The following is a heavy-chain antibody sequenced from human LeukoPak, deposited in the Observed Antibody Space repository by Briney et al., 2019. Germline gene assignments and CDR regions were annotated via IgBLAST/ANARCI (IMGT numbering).Heavy chain of an antibody. CDR3: ARLKGTTSVFDY. V-gene: IGHV3-7*03. Sequence: PGGSLRLSCVASGFTFSSHWMTWVRQAPGKRLEWVGNINPDGGDKFYLDSVKGRFTMSRDNARNSLHLQTDSLRAEDTAVYYCARLKGTTSVFDYWGQGTLVTVSS. CDR1: GFTFSSHW. J-gene: IGHJ4*02. D-gene: IGHD1-26*01. CDR2: INPDGGDK.